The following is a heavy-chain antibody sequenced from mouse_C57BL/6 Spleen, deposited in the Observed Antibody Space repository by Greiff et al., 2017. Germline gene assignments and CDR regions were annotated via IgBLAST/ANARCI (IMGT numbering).Heavy chain of an antibody. CDR2: IHPNSGST. D-gene: IGHD1-1*01. CDR3: ARRYGSPYYFDY. Sequence: QVQLQQPGAELVKPGASVKLSCKASGYTFTSYWMHWVKQRPGQGLEWIGMIHPNSGSTNYNEKFKGKATLTVDKSSSTAYMQLSSLTSEDSAVYYCARRYGSPYYFDYWGQGTTLTVSS. J-gene: IGHJ2*01. CDR1: GYTFTSYW. V-gene: IGHV1-64*01.